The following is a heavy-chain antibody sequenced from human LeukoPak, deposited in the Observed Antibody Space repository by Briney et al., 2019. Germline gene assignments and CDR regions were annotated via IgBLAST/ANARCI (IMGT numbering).Heavy chain of an antibody. Sequence: GSLRLSCAASGFTFSSYSMNWVRQAPGKGLEWVSSISSSSSYIYYADSVKGRFTISRDNAKNSLYLQVNSLRAEDTAVYYCAKDRGLLWFGESDAFDIWGQGTMVTVSS. CDR3: AKDRGLLWFGESDAFDI. D-gene: IGHD3-10*01. CDR1: GFTFSSYS. V-gene: IGHV3-21*04. J-gene: IGHJ3*02. CDR2: ISSSSSYI.